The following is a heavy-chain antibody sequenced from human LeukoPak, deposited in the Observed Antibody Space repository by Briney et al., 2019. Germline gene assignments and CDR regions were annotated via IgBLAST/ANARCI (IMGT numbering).Heavy chain of an antibody. CDR2: INTNTGNP. Sequence: ASVKVSCKASGYTFTSYAMNWVRQAPGQGLEWMGWINTNTGNPTYAQGFTGRFVFSLDTSVSTAYLQISSLKAEDTAVYYCARGDRDGYNYVGLAWSQGTLVTVSS. D-gene: IGHD5-24*01. J-gene: IGHJ4*02. CDR1: GYTFTSYA. CDR3: ARGDRDGYNYVGLA. V-gene: IGHV7-4-1*02.